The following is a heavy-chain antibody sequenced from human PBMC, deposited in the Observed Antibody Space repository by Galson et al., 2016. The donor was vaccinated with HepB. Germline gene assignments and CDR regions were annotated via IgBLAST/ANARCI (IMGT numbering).Heavy chain of an antibody. CDR3: ATGIVVAGKYYYYYMDF. D-gene: IGHD6-19*01. V-gene: IGHV4-39*01. Sequence: SETLSLTCIVSGGSISSDYYWGWIRQPPGRGLEWIGSFYSIDNTYYNPSLTSRATISVDTSKNQISLRLNSLTAADTGVYYCATGIVVAGKYYYYYMDFWGRGTTVTVSS. J-gene: IGHJ6*03. CDR1: GGSISSDYY. CDR2: FYSIDNT.